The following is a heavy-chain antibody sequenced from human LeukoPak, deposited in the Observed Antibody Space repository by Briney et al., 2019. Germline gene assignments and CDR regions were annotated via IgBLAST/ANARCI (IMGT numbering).Heavy chain of an antibody. CDR3: ARVEDTYYYGSGSGRGFDP. D-gene: IGHD3-10*01. CDR2: IIPILGIA. V-gene: IGHV1-69*04. Sequence: SVKVSCKASGGTFSSYAISWVRQAPGQGLDWMGRIIPILGIANYAQKFQGRVTITADKSTSTAYMELSSLRSEDTAVYYRARVEDTYYYGSGSGRGFDPWGQGTLVTVSS. J-gene: IGHJ5*02. CDR1: GGTFSSYA.